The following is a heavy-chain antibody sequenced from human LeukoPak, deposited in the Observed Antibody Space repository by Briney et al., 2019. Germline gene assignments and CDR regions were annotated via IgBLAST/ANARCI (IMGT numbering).Heavy chain of an antibody. V-gene: IGHV1-8*01. J-gene: IGHJ4*02. CDR2: MNPNSGYT. D-gene: IGHD1-26*01. Sequence: ASVTVSCKASGYTFTTYDINWVRQATGQGLEWMGWMNPNSGYTGYAQKFQGRVTMTRDTSISTAYMDLSSLKSEDTAVYYCVRVVGAIDYWAREPWSPSPQ. CDR1: GYTFTTYD. CDR3: VRVVGAIDY.